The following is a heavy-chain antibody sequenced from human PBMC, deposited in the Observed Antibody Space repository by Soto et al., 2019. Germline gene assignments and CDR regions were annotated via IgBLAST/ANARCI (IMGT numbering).Heavy chain of an antibody. CDR1: GGSISSYY. D-gene: IGHD3-10*01. J-gene: IGHJ6*02. V-gene: IGHV4-59*01. CDR2: IYYSGST. Sequence: SETLSLTCTVSGGSISSYYWSWIRQPPGKGLEWIGYIYYSGSTNYNPSLKSRVTISVDTSKNQFSLKLSSVTAADTAVYYCARSRITMVRGVANYYYGMDVWGQGTTVTVSS. CDR3: ARSRITMVRGVANYYYGMDV.